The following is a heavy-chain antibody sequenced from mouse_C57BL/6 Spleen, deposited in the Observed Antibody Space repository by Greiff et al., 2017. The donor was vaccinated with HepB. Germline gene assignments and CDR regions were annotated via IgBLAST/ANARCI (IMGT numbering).Heavy chain of an antibody. CDR3: ARSPLLLRAMDY. J-gene: IGHJ4*01. Sequence: EVKVEESGGGLVQPGGSLSLSCAASGFTFTDYYMSWVRQPPGKALEWLGFIRNKANGYTTEYSASVKGRFTISRDNSQSILYLQMNALRAEDSATYYCARSPLLLRAMDYWGQGTSVTVSS. D-gene: IGHD1-1*01. CDR2: IRNKANGYTT. V-gene: IGHV7-3*01. CDR1: GFTFTDYY.